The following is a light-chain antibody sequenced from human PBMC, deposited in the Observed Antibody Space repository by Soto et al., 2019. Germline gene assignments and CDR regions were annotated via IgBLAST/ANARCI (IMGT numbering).Light chain of an antibody. J-gene: IGKJ1*01. V-gene: IGKV1-5*01. Sequence: DIQMTQSPSTLSTSVGDRVTITCRASQSISSWLAWYQQKPGKAPKLLIYDASSLEGGVPSRFSGSGSGTEFTLTISSLQPDDFATYYCQQYNGYSWTFGQGTKVDIK. CDR3: QQYNGYSWT. CDR2: DAS. CDR1: QSISSW.